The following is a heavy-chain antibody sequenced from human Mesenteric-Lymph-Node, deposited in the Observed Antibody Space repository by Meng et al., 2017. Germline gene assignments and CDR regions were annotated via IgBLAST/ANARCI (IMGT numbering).Heavy chain of an antibody. CDR3: ARGYYDSSGYGYWYFDL. CDR2: IYYSGST. D-gene: IGHD3-22*01. V-gene: IGHV4-30-4*01. J-gene: IGHJ2*01. CDR1: GGSISSGDYY. Sequence: QVQLEESGPGLVKPSQTLSLTCTVSGGSISSGDYYWSWIRQPPGNGLEWIGYIYYSGSTYYNPSLKSRVTISVDTSKNQFSLKLSSVTAADTAVYYCARGYYDSSGYGYWYFDLWGRGTLVTVSS.